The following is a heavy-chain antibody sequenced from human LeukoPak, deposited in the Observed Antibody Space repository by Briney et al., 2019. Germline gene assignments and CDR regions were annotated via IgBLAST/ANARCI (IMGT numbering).Heavy chain of an antibody. D-gene: IGHD6-19*01. V-gene: IGHV4-39*01. CDR3: ARQQWLVGTDDY. CDR1: GGSISSSSYY. J-gene: IGHJ4*02. Sequence: SETLSLTCTVSGGSISSSSYYWGWIRQPPGKGLEWIGSIYYSGSTYYNPSLKSRVTISVDTSKNQSSLKLSSVTAADTAVYYCARQQWLVGTDDYWGQGTLVTVSS. CDR2: IYYSGST.